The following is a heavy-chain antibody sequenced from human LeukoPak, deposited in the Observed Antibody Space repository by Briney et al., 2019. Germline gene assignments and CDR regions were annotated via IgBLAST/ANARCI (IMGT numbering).Heavy chain of an antibody. J-gene: IGHJ5*01. Sequence: ASVKVSCKASGYTFTGYYLHWVRQAPGQGLEWMGCINPNSGDTNYAQKFQGSVTMTRDTSISTVYMELSRLRSDDTAVYYCARASGSYWWFDSWGQGTLVTVSS. CDR1: GYTFTGYY. D-gene: IGHD1-26*01. V-gene: IGHV1-2*02. CDR2: INPNSGDT. CDR3: ARASGSYWWFDS.